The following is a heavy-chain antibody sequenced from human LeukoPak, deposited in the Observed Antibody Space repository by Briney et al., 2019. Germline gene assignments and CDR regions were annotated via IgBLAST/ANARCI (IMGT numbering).Heavy chain of an antibody. D-gene: IGHD2-8*01. J-gene: IGHJ5*02. CDR3: ARDYIETGSCISGVCYTGGFDP. CDR2: IHYSGPT. V-gene: IGHV4-31*03. CDR1: GASISSGDYY. Sequence: SETLTLTCTVSGASISSGDYYWSWVRQHPGKGLEWIGYIHYSGPTYSNPSLQSRVTLSVDTSNNLLSLRLSSVTSADTAVYYCARDYIETGSCISGVCYTGGFDPWGQGTLVTVSS.